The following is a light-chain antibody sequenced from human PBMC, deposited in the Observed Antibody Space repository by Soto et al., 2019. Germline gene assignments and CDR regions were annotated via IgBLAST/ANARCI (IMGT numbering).Light chain of an antibody. Sequence: DIQMTQSPSSLSASVGDRVTITCRASQGISNYLAWYQQKPGKVPKLLIYAASTLQSGVPSRFSGSGSGTDFTLTISSLEPEDFAVYYCHQRQYWPPITFGQGTRLEI. CDR1: QGISNY. CDR2: AAS. J-gene: IGKJ5*01. CDR3: HQRQYWPPIT. V-gene: IGKV1-27*01.